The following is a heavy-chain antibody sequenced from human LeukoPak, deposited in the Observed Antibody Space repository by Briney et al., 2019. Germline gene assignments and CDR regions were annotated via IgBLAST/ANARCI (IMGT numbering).Heavy chain of an antibody. V-gene: IGHV4-61*01. CDR3: ARDLGGVATYYGMNV. D-gene: IGHD5-12*01. CDR2: IYCSGST. J-gene: IGHJ6*04. Sequence: SETLSLTFTVSGGSVSRGRYYWRWLRQSPGKGLEWIGYIYCSGSTNYNPSLKSRVTISLDTSKNQFSLKLSSVTAADTAVYYCARDLGGVATYYGMNVWGKGTTVTVSS. CDR1: GGSVSRGRYY.